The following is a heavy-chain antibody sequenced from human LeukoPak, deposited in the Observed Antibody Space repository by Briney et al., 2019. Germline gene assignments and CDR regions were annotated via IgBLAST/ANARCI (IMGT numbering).Heavy chain of an antibody. J-gene: IGHJ6*03. D-gene: IGHD2-8*01. CDR2: IYHSGST. V-gene: IGHV4-4*02. CDR1: GGSISSSNW. CDR3: ARLYARFAYYYMDV. Sequence: SGTLSLTCAVSGGSISSSNWWSWVRQPPGKGLEWIGEIYHSGSTNYNPSLKSRVTISVDKSKNQFSLKLTSVTAADTAVFYCARLYARFAYYYMDVWGKGTTVTVSS.